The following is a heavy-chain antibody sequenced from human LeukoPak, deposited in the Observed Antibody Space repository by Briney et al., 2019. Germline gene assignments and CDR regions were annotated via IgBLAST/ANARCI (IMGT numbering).Heavy chain of an antibody. J-gene: IGHJ4*02. D-gene: IGHD1-26*01. V-gene: IGHV1-24*01. CDR3: ATINSGSYYHPVDY. CDR1: GYTLTELS. Sequence: ASVKVSCKVSGYTLTELSMHWVRQAPGKGLEWMGGFDPEDGETIYAQKFQGRVTMTEDTSTDTAYMELSSLRSEDTAVYYCATINSGSYYHPVDYWGQGTLVTVSS. CDR2: FDPEDGET.